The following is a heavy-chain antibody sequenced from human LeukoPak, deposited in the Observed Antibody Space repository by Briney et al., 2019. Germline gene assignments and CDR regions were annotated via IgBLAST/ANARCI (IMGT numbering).Heavy chain of an antibody. V-gene: IGHV3-48*03. CDR2: ISSSGSTI. J-gene: IGHJ4*02. Sequence: GGSLRLSCAASGFTFSSYEMNWVRQAPGKGLECVSYISSSGSTIYYADSVKGRFTISRDNAKNSLYLQMNSLRAEDTAVYYCARNMVRGVPTFDYWGQGTLVTVSS. CDR1: GFTFSSYE. CDR3: ARNMVRGVPTFDY. D-gene: IGHD3-10*01.